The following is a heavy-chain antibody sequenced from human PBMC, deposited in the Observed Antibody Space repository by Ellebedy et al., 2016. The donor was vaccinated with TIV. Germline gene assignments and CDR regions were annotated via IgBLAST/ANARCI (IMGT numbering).Heavy chain of an antibody. V-gene: IGHV3-30-3*01. D-gene: IGHD6-13*01. Sequence: GGSLRLXXAASGFTFSSYAMHWVRQAPGKGLEWVAVISYDGSNKYYADSVKGRFTISRDNSKNTLYLQMNSLRAEDTAVYYCARVGSSWYGNYFDYWGQGTLVTVSS. CDR2: ISYDGSNK. CDR1: GFTFSSYA. CDR3: ARVGSSWYGNYFDY. J-gene: IGHJ4*02.